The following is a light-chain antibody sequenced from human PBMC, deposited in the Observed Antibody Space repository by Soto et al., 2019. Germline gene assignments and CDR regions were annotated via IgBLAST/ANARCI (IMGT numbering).Light chain of an antibody. CDR1: QGITSY. CDR3: QQFNGYPIT. V-gene: IGKV1-13*02. CDR2: DAS. Sequence: ATELTQSPSSLSASVGDRVTITCRASQGITSYLAWHQQKPGKAPKLLIYDASTLASGVPSRFSGSGYGTDFTFAISSLQPEDFATYYCQQFNGYPITFGQGTRLDI. J-gene: IGKJ5*01.